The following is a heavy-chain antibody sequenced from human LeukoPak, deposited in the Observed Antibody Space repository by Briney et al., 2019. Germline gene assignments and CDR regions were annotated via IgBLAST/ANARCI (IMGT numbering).Heavy chain of an antibody. Sequence: PGGSLRLSCAASGFTFSSYAMSWVRQAPGEGLEWVSAISGRGVSTYYADSVKGRFTISRDDSKNTLYLQMNSLRAEDTALYYCATHSGFSVFDYWGQGTLVTVSS. CDR2: ISGRGVST. V-gene: IGHV3-23*01. CDR1: GFTFSSYA. CDR3: ATHSGFSVFDY. J-gene: IGHJ4*02. D-gene: IGHD2-15*01.